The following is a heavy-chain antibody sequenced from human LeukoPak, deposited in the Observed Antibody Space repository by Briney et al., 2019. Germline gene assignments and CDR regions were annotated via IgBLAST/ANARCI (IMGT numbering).Heavy chain of an antibody. V-gene: IGHV1-18*01. Sequence: ASVKVSCKASGYTFNSYGISWVRQAPGQGLEWMGWLSAYNGDTNYAQGLQGRVSMTADTSTSTAYMELRSLRSDDTAVYYCARDSHFVRGNHNVYFDYWGKGTLVTVSS. D-gene: IGHD3-16*01. CDR3: ARDSHFVRGNHNVYFDY. CDR1: GYTFNSYG. J-gene: IGHJ4*02. CDR2: LSAYNGDT.